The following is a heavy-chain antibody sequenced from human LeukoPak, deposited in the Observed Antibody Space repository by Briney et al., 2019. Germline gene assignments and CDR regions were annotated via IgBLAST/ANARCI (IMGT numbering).Heavy chain of an antibody. CDR2: INHSGST. CDR3: ARGRYFYYGMDV. CDR1: GGSFSGYY. V-gene: IGHV4-34*01. Sequence: SETLSLTCAVYGGSFSGYYWSWIRQPPGKGLEWIGEINHSGSTNYNPSLKSRVTISVDTSKNQFSLKLSSVTAADTAVYYCARGRYFYYGMDVWGQGTTVTVSS. J-gene: IGHJ6*02.